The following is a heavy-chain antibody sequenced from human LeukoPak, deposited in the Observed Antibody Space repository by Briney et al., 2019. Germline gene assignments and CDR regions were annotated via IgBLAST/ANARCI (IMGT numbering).Heavy chain of an antibody. CDR3: ARSIAVAGKVNYFDY. J-gene: IGHJ4*02. D-gene: IGHD6-19*01. V-gene: IGHV4-4*07. Sequence: SDTLSLTCTVSGGSVSSYDWSWIRQPAGKGLEWIGRIYTSGSTNYNPSFKSRVTLSVDTSKNQFSLKLSPVTAADTAVDYCARSIAVAGKVNYFDYWGQGTLVTVSS. CDR2: IYTSGST. CDR1: GGSVSSYD.